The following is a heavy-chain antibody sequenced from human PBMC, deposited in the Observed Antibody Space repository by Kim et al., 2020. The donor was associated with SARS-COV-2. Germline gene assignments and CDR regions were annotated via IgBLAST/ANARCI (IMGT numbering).Heavy chain of an antibody. CDR3: ARVRKTGTTAYYYYGMDV. J-gene: IGHJ6*01. Sequence: SETLSLTCAVYGGSFSGYYWSWIRQPPGKGLEWIGEINHSGSTNYNPSLKSRVTISVDTSKNQFSLKLSSVTAADTAVYYCARVRKTGTTAYYYYGMDV. CDR1: GGSFSGYY. D-gene: IGHD1-1*01. CDR2: INHSGST. V-gene: IGHV4-34*01.